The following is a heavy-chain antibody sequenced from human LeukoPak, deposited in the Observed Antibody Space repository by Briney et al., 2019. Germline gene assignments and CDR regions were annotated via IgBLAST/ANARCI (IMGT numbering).Heavy chain of an antibody. V-gene: IGHV1-18*01. CDR3: AREGSLYPLYSARYGSGSYLYFDY. CDR1: GYTFTSYG. D-gene: IGHD1-26*01. CDR2: ISAYNGNT. J-gene: IGHJ4*02. Sequence: ASVKVSCKASGYTFTSYGISWVRQAPGQGLEWMGWISAYNGNTNYAQKLQGRVTMTTDTSTSTAYMELRSLRSDDTAVYYCAREGSLYPLYSARYGSGSYLYFDYWGRGTLVTVSS.